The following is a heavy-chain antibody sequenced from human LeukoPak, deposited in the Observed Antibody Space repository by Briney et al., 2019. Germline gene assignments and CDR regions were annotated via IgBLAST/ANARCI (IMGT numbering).Heavy chain of an antibody. Sequence: SETLSLTCVVSGYSINNGHYWGWIRQPPGKGGEWIGSIFHSGSTYRNPSLKRRVTISVDTSKNQFSLNLRSVTAADTAVYYCARGRTPDIPLAGTGFDFDYWGQGTLVTVSS. J-gene: IGHJ4*02. CDR2: IFHSGST. V-gene: IGHV4-38-2*01. D-gene: IGHD6-19*01. CDR1: GYSINNGHY. CDR3: ARGRTPDIPLAGTGFDFDY.